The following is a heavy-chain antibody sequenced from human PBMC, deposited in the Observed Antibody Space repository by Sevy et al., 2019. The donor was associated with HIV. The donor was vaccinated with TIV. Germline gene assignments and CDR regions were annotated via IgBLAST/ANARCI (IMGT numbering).Heavy chain of an antibody. D-gene: IGHD6-6*01. CDR3: ARGVPARNYYYYGMDA. CDR2: ISAYNGNT. Sequence: ASVKVSCKASGYTFTSYGISWVRQAPGQGLEWMGWISAYNGNTNYAQKLQGRVTMTTDTSTSTAYMELRSLRSDDTAVYYCARGVPARNYYYYGMDAWGQGTTVTVSS. J-gene: IGHJ6*02. CDR1: GYTFTSYG. V-gene: IGHV1-18*01.